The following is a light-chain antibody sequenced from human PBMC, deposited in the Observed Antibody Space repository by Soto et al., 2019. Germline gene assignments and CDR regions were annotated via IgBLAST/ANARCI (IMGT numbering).Light chain of an antibody. V-gene: IGKV3-20*01. J-gene: IGKJ1*01. CDR1: QSVSSSY. CDR2: GTS. Sequence: EIVLTQSPGTLSLSPGERATLSCRASQSVSSSYLAWYQQKPGQAPRLLIYGTSSRATAIPDRFSGSGSGTDFTLTISRLEPEDFEVYYCQQYGSSSWTFGQGTEV. CDR3: QQYGSSSWT.